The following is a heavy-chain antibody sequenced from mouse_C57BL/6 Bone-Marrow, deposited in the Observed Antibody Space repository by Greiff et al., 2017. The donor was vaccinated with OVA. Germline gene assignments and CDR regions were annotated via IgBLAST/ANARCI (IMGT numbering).Heavy chain of an antibody. D-gene: IGHD2-1*01. Sequence: QVQLQQPGAELVRPGTSVKLSCKASGYTFTSYWMHWVKQRPGQGLEWIGVIDPSDSYTKYNQKFKGKATLTVYTSSSTAYMQLKSLKSEDTAVYTVAREDGNVACGSRGTLVIVSA. CDR3: AREDGNVAC. CDR1: GYTFTSYW. J-gene: IGHJ3*01. CDR2: IDPSDSYT. V-gene: IGHV1-59*01.